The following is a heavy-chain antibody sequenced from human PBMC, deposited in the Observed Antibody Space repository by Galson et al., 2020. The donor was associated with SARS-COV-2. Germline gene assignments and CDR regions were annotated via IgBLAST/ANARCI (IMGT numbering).Heavy chain of an antibody. J-gene: IGHJ4*02. Sequence: SETLSLTCTVSGGSISSSSYYWGWIRQPPGKGLEWIGSIYYSGSTYYNPSLKSRVTISVDTSKNQFSLKLSSVTAADTAVYYCASPADRYCSGGSCYHFDYWGQGTLVTVSS. CDR2: IYYSGST. V-gene: IGHV4-39*01. CDR1: GGSISSSSYY. D-gene: IGHD2-15*01. CDR3: ASPADRYCSGGSCYHFDY.